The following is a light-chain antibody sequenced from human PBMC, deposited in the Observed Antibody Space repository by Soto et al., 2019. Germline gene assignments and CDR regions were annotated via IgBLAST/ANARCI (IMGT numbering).Light chain of an antibody. CDR1: QSINNW. J-gene: IGKJ1*01. V-gene: IGKV1-5*03. CDR2: KAS. CDR3: QQYKRT. Sequence: DIQMTQSPSTLSASVGDRVTMTCRTSQSINNWLAWYQQKPGKAPRLLIYKASNLESGVPSRFSGSGSGTEFTLTISSLQPDDFATYYCQQYKRTFGQGTKVEIK.